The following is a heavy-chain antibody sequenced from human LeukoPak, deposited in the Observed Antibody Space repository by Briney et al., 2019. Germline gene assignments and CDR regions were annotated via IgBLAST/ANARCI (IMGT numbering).Heavy chain of an antibody. CDR1: GFTFGDYA. Sequence: GGSLRLSCAASGFTFGDYAMHWVRQAPGKGLEWVSGISWNSGSIGYADSVKGRFTISRDNAKNSLYLQMNSLRAEDTAVYYCAKDTEMTTVTNVVFDTWGQGTMGTVSS. J-gene: IGHJ3*02. V-gene: IGHV3-9*01. CDR3: AKDTEMTTVTNVVFDT. D-gene: IGHD4-17*01. CDR2: ISWNSGSI.